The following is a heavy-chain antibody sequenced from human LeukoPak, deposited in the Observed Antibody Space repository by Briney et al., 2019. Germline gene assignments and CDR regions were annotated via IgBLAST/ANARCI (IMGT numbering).Heavy chain of an antibody. CDR1: GFSVSTNY. V-gene: IGHV3-23*01. CDR2: ISGSGGST. J-gene: IGHJ4*02. CDR3: AKITMIVVANFLDY. Sequence: PGGSLRLSCAASGFSVSTNYMSWVRQAPGKGLEWVSVISGSGGSTYYADSVKGRFTISRDNSKNTLYLQMNSLRAEDTAVYYCAKITMIVVANFLDYWGQGTLVTVSS. D-gene: IGHD3-22*01.